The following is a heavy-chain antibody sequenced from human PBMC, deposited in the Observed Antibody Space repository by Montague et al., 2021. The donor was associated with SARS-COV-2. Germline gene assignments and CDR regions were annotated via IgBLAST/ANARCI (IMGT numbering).Heavy chain of an antibody. CDR2: TYYRSKWYS. D-gene: IGHD6-19*01. J-gene: IGHJ4*02. CDR3: VRYSGWFYFDF. Sequence: CVISGDRVSSNSVAWSWIGQSPSRGLEWLGRTYYRSKWYSDYAPSVRGRLTVNPDASKNEFSLELNYVTPEDTAVYYCVRYSGWFYFDFWGQGTLVTVSS. V-gene: IGHV6-1*01. CDR1: GDRVSSNSVA.